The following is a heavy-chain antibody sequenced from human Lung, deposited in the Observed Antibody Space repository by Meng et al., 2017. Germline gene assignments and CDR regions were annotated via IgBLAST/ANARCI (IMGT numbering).Heavy chain of an antibody. CDR1: GGSISTSGYY. Sequence: QPQLPESGPGLVKPSAALSLTCSVSGGSISTSGYYWGWIRQPPGKGLEWIGSIGHSGITYYTPSLKSRVTVSIDTSKSQFSLKLTSVTAADTAVYYCVRSSGWVRTGFDPWGQGTLVTVSS. CDR3: VRSSGWVRTGFDP. V-gene: IGHV4-39*01. CDR2: IGHSGIT. D-gene: IGHD6-19*01. J-gene: IGHJ5*02.